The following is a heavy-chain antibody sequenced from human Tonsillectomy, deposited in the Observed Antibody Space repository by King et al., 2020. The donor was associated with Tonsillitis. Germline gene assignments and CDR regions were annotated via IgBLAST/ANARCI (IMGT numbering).Heavy chain of an antibody. V-gene: IGHV3-53*01. CDR1: GFTVSSNY. J-gene: IGHJ6*02. D-gene: IGHD2-2*02. CDR2: IYSGGST. CDR3: ARDGGWYCSSTSCYTFSFWGGNGMDV. Sequence: VQLVESGGGLIQPGGSLGLSCAASGFTVSSNYMSWVRQAPGKGLEWVSVIYSGGSTYYADSVKGRFAISRDNSKNTLYLQMNSLRAEDTAVYYCARDGGWYCSSTSCYTFSFWGGNGMDVWGQGTTVTVSS.